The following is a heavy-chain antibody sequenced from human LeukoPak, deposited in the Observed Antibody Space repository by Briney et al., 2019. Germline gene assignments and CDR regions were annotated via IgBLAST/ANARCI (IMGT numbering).Heavy chain of an antibody. Sequence: ASVKVSCKASGYTFTGYYMHWVRQAPGQGLEWMGRINPNSGGTNYAQKFQGRVTMTRDTSISTAYMELSSLRSEDTAVYYCARGLYYYDSSGSDFDYWGQGTLVTVSS. CDR2: INPNSGGT. J-gene: IGHJ4*02. CDR3: ARGLYYYDSSGSDFDY. CDR1: GYTFTGYY. V-gene: IGHV1-2*06. D-gene: IGHD3-22*01.